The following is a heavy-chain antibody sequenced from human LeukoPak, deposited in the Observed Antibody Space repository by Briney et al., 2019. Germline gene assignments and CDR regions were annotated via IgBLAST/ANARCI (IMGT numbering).Heavy chain of an antibody. D-gene: IGHD6-19*01. CDR3: AKDKSHSSWTSRYYYYALDV. V-gene: IGHV3-21*04. J-gene: IGHJ6*02. CDR1: GFTFSRYT. Sequence: GGSLRLSCAASGFTFSRYTMNWVRQAPGKGLEWVSSISSSSTDIYYAYSVQGRFTISRDNAKNSLYLQMNSLRAEDTALYYCAKDKSHSSWTSRYYYYALDVWGQGTTVTVSS. CDR2: ISSSSTDI.